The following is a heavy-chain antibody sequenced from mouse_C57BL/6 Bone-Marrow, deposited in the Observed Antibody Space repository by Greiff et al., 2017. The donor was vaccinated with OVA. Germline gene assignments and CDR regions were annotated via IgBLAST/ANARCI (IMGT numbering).Heavy chain of an antibody. D-gene: IGHD2-2*01. CDR1: GYTFTSYW. Sequence: VKLQQPGAELVKPGASVKLSCKASGYTFTSYWMHWVKQRPGQGLEWIGMIHPNSGSTNYNEKFKSKATLTVDKSSSTAYMQLSSLTSEDSAVYYCARAPVTTRAMDYWGQGTSVTVSS. CDR2: IHPNSGST. CDR3: ARAPVTTRAMDY. J-gene: IGHJ4*01. V-gene: IGHV1-64*01.